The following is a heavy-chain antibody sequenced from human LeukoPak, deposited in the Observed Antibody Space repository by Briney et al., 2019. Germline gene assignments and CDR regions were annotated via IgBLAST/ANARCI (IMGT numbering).Heavy chain of an antibody. CDR3: AKEGGSGYYYFDY. V-gene: IGHV3-33*06. J-gene: IGHJ4*02. CDR1: GFTFSSYG. CDR2: IWYDGSNK. Sequence: GRSLRLSCAASGFTFSSYGMHWVRQAPGKGLEWVAVIWYDGSNKYYADSVKGRFTISRDNSKNTLYLQMNSLGAEDTAVYYCAKEGGSGYYYFDYWGQGTLVAVSS. D-gene: IGHD3-22*01.